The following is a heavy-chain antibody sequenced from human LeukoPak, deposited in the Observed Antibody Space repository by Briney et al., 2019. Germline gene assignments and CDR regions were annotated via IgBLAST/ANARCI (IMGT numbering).Heavy chain of an antibody. D-gene: IGHD5-18*01. CDR2: IYSGGST. Sequence: PGGSLRLSCAASGFTVSSNYMSWVRQAPGKGLECVSVIYSGGSTYYADSVKGRFTISRDNSKNTLYLQMNSLRAEDTAVYYCARVDTAMDAFDIWGQGTMVTVSS. V-gene: IGHV3-53*01. J-gene: IGHJ3*02. CDR3: ARVDTAMDAFDI. CDR1: GFTVSSNY.